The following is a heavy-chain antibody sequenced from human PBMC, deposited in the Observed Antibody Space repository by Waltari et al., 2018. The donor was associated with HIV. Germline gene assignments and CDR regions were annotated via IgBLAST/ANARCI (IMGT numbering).Heavy chain of an antibody. V-gene: IGHV1-69*13. J-gene: IGHJ4*02. CDR1: RDVFPTFS. Sequence: VQLVQSGAEMKKPGSSVRVSCKCSRDVFPTFSFNWLRQAPGPRPEWMAESRAVFGTTDDARKFRGRVTVSADKAASTIYMDLRSLSSGDTAVYYCAASPERPGFEAPLFFFDYWGQGTLITVSS. CDR2: SRAVFGTT. CDR3: AASPERPGFEAPLFFFDY. D-gene: IGHD5-12*01.